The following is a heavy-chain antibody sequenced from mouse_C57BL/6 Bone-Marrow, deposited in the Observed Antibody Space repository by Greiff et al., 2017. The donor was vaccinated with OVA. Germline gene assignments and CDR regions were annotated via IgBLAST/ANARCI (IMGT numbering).Heavy chain of an antibody. V-gene: IGHV5-17*01. Sequence: EVQLVESGGGLVKPGGSLKLSCAASGFTFSDYGMHWVRQAPEKGLEWVAYISSGSSTIYYADTVKGRFTISRDNAKNTLFLQMTSLRSEDTAMYYCARVIYYGNFAWFAYWGKGTLVTVSA. CDR1: GFTFSDYG. J-gene: IGHJ3*01. CDR3: ARVIYYGNFAWFAY. D-gene: IGHD2-1*01. CDR2: ISSGSSTI.